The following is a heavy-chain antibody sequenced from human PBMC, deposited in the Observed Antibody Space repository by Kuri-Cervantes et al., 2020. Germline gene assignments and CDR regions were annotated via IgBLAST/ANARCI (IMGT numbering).Heavy chain of an antibody. D-gene: IGHD6-19*01. V-gene: IGHV4-34*01. J-gene: IGHJ5*02. CDR1: GGSFSGYY. Sequence: SETLSLTCAVYGGSFSGYYWSWIRQPPGKGLEWIGSIYYSGSTYYNPSLESRITISIDTSKSQLSLRLSSVTAADTAVYYCARLSGWYIGSWFDPWGQGTLVTVSS. CDR2: IYYSGST. CDR3: ARLSGWYIGSWFDP.